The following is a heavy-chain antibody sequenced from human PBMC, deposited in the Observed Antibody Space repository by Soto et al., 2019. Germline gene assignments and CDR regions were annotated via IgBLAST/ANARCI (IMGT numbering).Heavy chain of an antibody. V-gene: IGHV3-11*06. Sequence: GGSLRLSCAASGFTFSDYYMSWIRQAPGKGLEWVSYISSSSSYTNYADSVKGRFTISRDNAKNSLYLQMNSLRAEDTAVYYCARDKGYYDSSGYYLLDYWGQGTLVTVSS. CDR1: GFTFSDYY. D-gene: IGHD3-22*01. J-gene: IGHJ4*02. CDR2: ISSSSSYT. CDR3: ARDKGYYDSSGYYLLDY.